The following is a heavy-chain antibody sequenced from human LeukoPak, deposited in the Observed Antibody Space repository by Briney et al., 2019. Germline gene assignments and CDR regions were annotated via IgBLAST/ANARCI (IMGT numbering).Heavy chain of an antibody. J-gene: IGHJ4*02. Sequence: QPGGSLLLSCASSGFIISINYMSWVRQAPGKRVALVSVIYSGGNTYYADSVKGRFTISRDNSKNTVYLQMKSLRPEDTAVYYCARGETSNYEYGAQETVVSVS. D-gene: IGHD2-2*01. CDR2: IYSGGNT. CDR3: ARGETSNYEY. V-gene: IGHV3-53*05. CDR1: GFIISINY.